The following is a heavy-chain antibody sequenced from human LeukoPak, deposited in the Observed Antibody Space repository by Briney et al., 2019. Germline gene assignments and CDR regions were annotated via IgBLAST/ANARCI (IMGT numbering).Heavy chain of an antibody. V-gene: IGHV3-53*01. CDR2: IYSGGST. D-gene: IGHD2-8*01. CDR3: ARGLRYCTSTACLLPFDY. CDR1: GFTVSTYY. J-gene: IGHJ4*02. Sequence: GGSLRLSCAASGFTVSTYYMTWVRQAPGKGLECVSAIYSGGSTYYADYLKGRFTVSRDNSKNTLYLQMKCLRAEDTAMYYCARGLRYCTSTACLLPFDYWGQGALVTVSS.